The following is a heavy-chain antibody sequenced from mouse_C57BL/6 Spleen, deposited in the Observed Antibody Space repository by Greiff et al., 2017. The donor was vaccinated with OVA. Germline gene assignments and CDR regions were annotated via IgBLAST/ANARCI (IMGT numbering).Heavy chain of an antibody. CDR1: GYAFSSSW. CDR3: ARRDYDEEGFAY. J-gene: IGHJ3*01. Sequence: VKLQESGPELVKPGASVKISCKASGYAFSSSWMNWVKQRPGKGLEWIGRIYPGDGDTNYNGKFKGKATLTADKSSSTAYMQLSSLTSEDSAVYFCARRDYDEEGFAYWGQGTLVTVSA. D-gene: IGHD2-4*01. CDR2: IYPGDGDT. V-gene: IGHV1-82*01.